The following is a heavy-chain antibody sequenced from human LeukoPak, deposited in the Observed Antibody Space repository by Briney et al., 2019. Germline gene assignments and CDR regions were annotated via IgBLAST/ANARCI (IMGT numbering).Heavy chain of an antibody. CDR1: GGSISSGSYY. J-gene: IGHJ6*03. V-gene: IGHV4-61*02. CDR2: IYTSGST. CDR3: ARVHEGIQLWSINYYYYMDV. D-gene: IGHD5-18*01. Sequence: SETLSLTCTVSGGSISSGSYYWSWIRQPAGKGLEWIGRIYTSGSTNYNPSLKSRVTISVDTSKNQFSLKLSSVTAADTAVYYCARVHEGIQLWSINYYYYMDVWGKGTTVTVSS.